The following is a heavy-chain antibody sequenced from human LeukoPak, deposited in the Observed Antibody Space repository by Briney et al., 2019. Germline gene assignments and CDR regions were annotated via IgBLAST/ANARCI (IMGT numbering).Heavy chain of an antibody. CDR3: ARDLLKILAYCGGDCYSLGDAFDI. Sequence: GGSLRLSCAASGFTFSSYWMHWVRQAPGKGLVWVSRINSDGSSTSYADSVKGRFTISRNNAKNSLYLQMNSLRAEDTAVYYCARDLLKILAYCGGDCYSLGDAFDIWGQGTMVTVSS. CDR2: INSDGSST. V-gene: IGHV3-74*01. CDR1: GFTFSSYW. D-gene: IGHD2-21*02. J-gene: IGHJ3*02.